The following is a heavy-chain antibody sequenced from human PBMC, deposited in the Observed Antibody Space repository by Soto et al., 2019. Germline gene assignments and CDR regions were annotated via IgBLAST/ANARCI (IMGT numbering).Heavy chain of an antibody. CDR2: IHHSRGT. CDR3: ANNGWYCVEH. V-gene: IGHV4-4*02. Sequence: QVQLQESGPGLVKPSETLSLTCAVSGGSISDNKWWSWVRQSPGKGLEWIGEIHHSRGTNYNPSLKSRVTISVDKCTHQFSRNLNSVTAADTAVYYCANNGWYCVEHWGQGMLVTVSS. CDR1: GGSISDNKW. J-gene: IGHJ4*02. D-gene: IGHD6-19*01.